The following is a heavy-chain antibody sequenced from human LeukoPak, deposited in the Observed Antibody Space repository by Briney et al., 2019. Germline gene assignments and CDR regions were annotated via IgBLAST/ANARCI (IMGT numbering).Heavy chain of an antibody. Sequence: ASVKVSCKASGYTFTGYYMHWVRQAPGQGLEWMGWINPNSGGTNYAQKFQGRVTMTRDTSISTAYMELSRLRSDDTAVYHCASYSGSYYKDAFDIWGQGTMVTVSS. V-gene: IGHV1-2*02. D-gene: IGHD1-26*01. J-gene: IGHJ3*02. CDR2: INPNSGGT. CDR3: ASYSGSYYKDAFDI. CDR1: GYTFTGYY.